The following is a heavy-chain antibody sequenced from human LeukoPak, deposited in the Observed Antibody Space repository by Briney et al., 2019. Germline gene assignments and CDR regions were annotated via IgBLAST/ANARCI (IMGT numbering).Heavy chain of an antibody. CDR1: GYTFTSYG. D-gene: IGHD6-19*01. J-gene: IGHJ4*02. Sequence: ASLKVSCKASGYTFTSYGISWVRQAPGQGLEWMGWISAYNGNTNYAQKLQGRGTITTDTSTSTAYMDMRSLRADDTAVYYCARDRVLAVAGNGILGYGGQGTLVTVSS. CDR3: ARDRVLAVAGNGILGY. CDR2: ISAYNGNT. V-gene: IGHV1-18*01.